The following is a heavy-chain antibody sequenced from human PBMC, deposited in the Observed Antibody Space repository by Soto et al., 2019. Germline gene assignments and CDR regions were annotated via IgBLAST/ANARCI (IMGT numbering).Heavy chain of an antibody. J-gene: IGHJ6*02. CDR1: GYMFTNYA. CDR3: ATLGYCISTSCYANYYYGLDV. V-gene: IGHV1-3*01. Sequence: ASVKVSCKASGYMFTNYAMHWVRQAPGQRLEWMGWINAGNGNTKYPQKFLGRITITGDTSASTAYMELSSLRSEDTAVYYCATLGYCISTSCYANYYYGLDVWGQGTTVTVSS. CDR2: INAGNGNT. D-gene: IGHD2-2*01.